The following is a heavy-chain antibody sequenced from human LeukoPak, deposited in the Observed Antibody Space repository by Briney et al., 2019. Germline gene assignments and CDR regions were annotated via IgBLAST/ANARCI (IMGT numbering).Heavy chain of an antibody. D-gene: IGHD6-13*01. Sequence: SESDSLVCTVSAPSITSSCYCWAWIRQPSGKGLEWIGNIFYSGSNYYNSHIQRRLTITEDTSNTKFYLKLSSVTAADTAVYYCARGQGCSSYIDNW. J-gene: IGHJ5*01. CDR3: ARGQGCSSYIDNW. CDR1: APSITSSCYC. CDR2: IFYSGSN. V-gene: IGHV4-39*01.